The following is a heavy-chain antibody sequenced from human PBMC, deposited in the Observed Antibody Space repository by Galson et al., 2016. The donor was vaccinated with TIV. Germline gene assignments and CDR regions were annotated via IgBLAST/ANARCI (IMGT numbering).Heavy chain of an antibody. J-gene: IGHJ4*02. D-gene: IGHD3-10*01. CDR2: IYHTGSA. CDR3: ASIFASGRKQYS. CDR1: DYAVSSGYY. Sequence: ETLSLTCSVSDYAVSSGYYWGWVRQPPGRGLQWIGSIYHTGSAYYNPSLKSRVTISADTSTNQFSLIMFSVTAADTAVYYCASIFASGRKQYSWGQGTLVTVSS. V-gene: IGHV4-38-2*02.